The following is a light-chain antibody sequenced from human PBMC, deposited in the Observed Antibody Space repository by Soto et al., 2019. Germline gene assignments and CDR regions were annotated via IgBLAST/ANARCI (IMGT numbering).Light chain of an antibody. CDR2: DAS. V-gene: IGKV3-20*01. CDR1: QSVSGRK. J-gene: IGKJ2*01. CDR3: QQYGGSPVT. Sequence: EIVLTQSPGTLSLSPGERATLSCRASQSVSGRKLAWYQQKPGQAPRLLIYDASSRATGIPDRISGSGSGTDFTLTISRLEPEDFAVYYCQQYGGSPVTFGRGTKLEIK.